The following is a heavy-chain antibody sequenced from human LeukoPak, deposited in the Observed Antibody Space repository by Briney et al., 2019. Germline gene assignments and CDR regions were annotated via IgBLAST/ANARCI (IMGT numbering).Heavy chain of an antibody. CDR3: AKDEATSGGGLAS. J-gene: IGHJ4*02. D-gene: IGHD3-16*01. Sequence: GGSLRLSCAASGFTVSGTHMSWVRQAPGKGLEGVSAMYTGGTTYYADSVKGRFTISRDNSRNTLFLHMSSLRADDTAVYYCAKDEATSGGGLASWGQGTLVTVSS. V-gene: IGHV3-53*01. CDR1: GFTVSGTH. CDR2: MYTGGTT.